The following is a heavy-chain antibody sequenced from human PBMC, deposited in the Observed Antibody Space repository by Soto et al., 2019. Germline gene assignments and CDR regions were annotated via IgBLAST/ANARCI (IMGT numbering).Heavy chain of an antibody. CDR1: GGPITSRTYS. CDR3: ARYKSNYYYGMDV. CDR2: ISYTGNT. D-gene: IGHD1-20*01. J-gene: IGHJ6*02. V-gene: IGHV4-61*05. Sequence: SETLSLTCAVSGGPITSRTYSWGWIRQPPGKGLEWIGSISYTGNTNSSPSLKSRVTISVDTSKNQFSLKLSSVTAADTAVYYCARYKSNYYYGMDVWGQGTLVTVSS.